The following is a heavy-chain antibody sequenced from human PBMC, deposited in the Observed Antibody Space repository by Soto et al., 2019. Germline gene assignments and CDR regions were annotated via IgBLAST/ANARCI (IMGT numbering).Heavy chain of an antibody. CDR2: IKRDGSEK. D-gene: IGHD3-10*01. Sequence: EVQLVESGGGLVQPGGSLRLSCADSGFTFSDYWMSWVRQAPGKGLECVANIKRDGSEKYYVDPVKGRFTISRDNAKNSLYLQMNSLRAEDTAVYYCATSMGRGGNDYWGQGTLVTVSS. V-gene: IGHV3-7*05. J-gene: IGHJ4*02. CDR3: ATSMGRGGNDY. CDR1: GFTFSDYW.